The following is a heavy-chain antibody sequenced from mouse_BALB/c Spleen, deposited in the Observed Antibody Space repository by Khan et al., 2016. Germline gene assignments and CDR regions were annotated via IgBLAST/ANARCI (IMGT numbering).Heavy chain of an antibody. CDR1: GYSITSDYA. CDR2: LRYSGST. D-gene: IGHD4-1*02. Sequence: EVQLQEPGPGLVKPSQSLSLTCTVTGYSITSDYAWNWIRQFPGNKLEWMGYLRYSGSTSYNPSLKSRISITRDTSKNQFFLQLNSVTTDDPASYYGSGRNWDVNYWCHGTTLTVSS. J-gene: IGHJ2*01. V-gene: IGHV3-2*02. CDR3: SGRNWDVNY.